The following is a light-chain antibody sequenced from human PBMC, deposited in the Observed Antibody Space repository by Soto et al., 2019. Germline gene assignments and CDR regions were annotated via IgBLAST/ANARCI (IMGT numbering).Light chain of an antibody. CDR1: QSVSSS. Sequence: EIVLTQSPATLSVYPGERATLSCRASQSVSSSLAWYQQKPGQAPRLLIYGASTRATGIPARFSGGGSGTEFTLTISSLQSEDFAVYYCQQYNNWPFTFGGGTKVDIK. CDR3: QQYNNWPFT. CDR2: GAS. V-gene: IGKV3-15*01. J-gene: IGKJ4*01.